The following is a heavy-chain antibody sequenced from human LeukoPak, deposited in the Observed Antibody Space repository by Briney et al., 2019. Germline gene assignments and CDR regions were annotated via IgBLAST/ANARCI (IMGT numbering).Heavy chain of an antibody. Sequence: SGTLSLTRTVSGGSISSGSYYWRWLRQPAGKGLEWIGRIYTSGSTNYNPSLKSRVTISVDTTKNQFSLKLSSVTAADTAVYYCVRDQGEKSAYYDILTGYYAFDIWGQGTMVTVSS. V-gene: IGHV4-61*02. J-gene: IGHJ3*02. D-gene: IGHD3-9*01. CDR1: GGSISSGSYY. CDR3: VRDQGEKSAYYDILTGYYAFDI. CDR2: IYTSGST.